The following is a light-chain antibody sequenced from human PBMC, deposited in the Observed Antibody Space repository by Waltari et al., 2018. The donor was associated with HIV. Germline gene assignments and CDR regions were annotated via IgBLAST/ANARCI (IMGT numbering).Light chain of an antibody. J-gene: IGKJ1*01. CDR2: KAS. Sequence: DIQMTQSPSTLSASVGDRVTVTCRASQIISSWLAWYQQKPGKAPNLLIYKASTLQSGVPSRFSGSGSETEFTLTISSLQPDDFATYYCQQYNSYPWTFGQGTKVEIK. V-gene: IGKV1-5*03. CDR1: QIISSW. CDR3: QQYNSYPWT.